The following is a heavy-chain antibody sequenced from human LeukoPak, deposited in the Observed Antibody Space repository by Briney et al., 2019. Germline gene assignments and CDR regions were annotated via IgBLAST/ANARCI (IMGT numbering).Heavy chain of an antibody. J-gene: IGHJ3*02. V-gene: IGHV4-59*01. CDR3: ARAPNIRISLIRGVIGNFDI. D-gene: IGHD3-10*01. CDR1: GGSISSYY. Sequence: KPSETLSLTCTVSGGSISSYYWSWIRQPPGKGLEWIGYISHSGSTNYNPSLKSRVTISVDTSKNQFSLKLSSVTAADTAFYYCARAPNIRISLIRGVIGNFDIWGQGTVVTVSS. CDR2: ISHSGST.